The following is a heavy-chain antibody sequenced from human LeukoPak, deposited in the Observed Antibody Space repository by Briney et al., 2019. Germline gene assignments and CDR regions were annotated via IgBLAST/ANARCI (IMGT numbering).Heavy chain of an antibody. J-gene: IGHJ4*02. CDR2: ISGSGGST. CDR1: GFTFSSYA. V-gene: IGHV3-23*01. Sequence: GGSVRLSCAASGFTFSSYAMSWVRQAPGKGLEWVSAISGSGGSTYYADSVKGRFTISRDNSKNTLYLQMNSLRAEDTAVYYCARGSNYYGSGSYYFDYWGQGTLVTVSS. CDR3: ARGSNYYGSGSYYFDY. D-gene: IGHD3-10*01.